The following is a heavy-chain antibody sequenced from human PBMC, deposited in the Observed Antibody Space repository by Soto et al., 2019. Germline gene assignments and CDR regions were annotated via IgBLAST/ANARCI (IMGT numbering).Heavy chain of an antibody. Sequence: GASVKVSCKASGYTFTSYDINWVRQATGQGVEKKGWMKPNSGNTGYAQLFHGSVTITRITSISTAYMELSSLSSDDTAVYYCSSGLPKRRIRYSSSWPRGYWGQGTLVTVSS. J-gene: IGHJ4*02. CDR2: MKPNSGNT. CDR3: SSGLPKRRIRYSSSWPRGY. V-gene: IGHV1-8*01. D-gene: IGHD6-13*01. CDR1: GYTFTSYD.